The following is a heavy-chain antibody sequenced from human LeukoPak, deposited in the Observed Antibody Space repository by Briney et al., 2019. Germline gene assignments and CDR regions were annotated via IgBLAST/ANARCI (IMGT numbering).Heavy chain of an antibody. V-gene: IGHV4-59*01. J-gene: IGHJ4*02. Sequence: SETLSLTCTVSAGSINSYYWSWIRQPPGKGLEWIGYIDYSGSTNYNPSLKSRVTISVDMSKNQFSLQLRSVTAADTAFYYCARHIIYSKKPSFDHWGQGTLVTVSS. CDR1: AGSINSYY. D-gene: IGHD4-11*01. CDR2: IDYSGST. CDR3: ARHIIYSKKPSFDH.